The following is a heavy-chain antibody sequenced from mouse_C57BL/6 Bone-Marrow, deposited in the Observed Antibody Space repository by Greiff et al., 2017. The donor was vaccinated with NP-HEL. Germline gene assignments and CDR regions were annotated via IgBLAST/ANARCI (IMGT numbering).Heavy chain of an antibody. CDR2: ISSGGDYI. V-gene: IGHV5-9-1*02. CDR1: GFTFSSYA. J-gene: IGHJ1*03. Sequence: EVQLVESGEGLVKPGGSLKLSCAASGFTFSSYAMSWVRQTPEKRLEWVAYISSGGDYISYADTVKGRFTISRDNARNTLYLQMSSLKSEDTAMYYCTRDPFITTVVAHWYFDVWGTGTTVTVSS. CDR3: TRDPFITTVVAHWYFDV. D-gene: IGHD1-1*01.